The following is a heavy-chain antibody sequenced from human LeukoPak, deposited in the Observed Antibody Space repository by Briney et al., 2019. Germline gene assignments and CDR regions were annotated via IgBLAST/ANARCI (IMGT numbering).Heavy chain of an antibody. D-gene: IGHD6-6*01. CDR1: GGSISSSSYY. J-gene: IGHJ6*03. CDR2: IYYSGST. Sequence: SETLSLTCTVSGGSISSSSYYWGWVRQPPGKGVEWIGSIYYSGSTYYNPSLNSRVTISVDTSKNQFSLKLSSVTAADTAVYYCARRLIKQLADYYYMDVWGKGTTVTVSS. CDR3: ARRLIKQLADYYYMDV. V-gene: IGHV4-39*01.